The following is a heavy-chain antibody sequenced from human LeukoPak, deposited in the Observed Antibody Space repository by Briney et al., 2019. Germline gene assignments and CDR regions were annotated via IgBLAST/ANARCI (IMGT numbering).Heavy chain of an antibody. CDR3: ARDRDFIFDY. V-gene: IGHV3-48*03. CDR1: GFTFSSCE. CDR2: ISSSGSTI. D-gene: IGHD3/OR15-3a*01. Sequence: PGGSLRLSCAASGFTFSSCEMNWVRQAPGKGLEWVSYISSSGSTIYYADSVKGRFTISRDNAKNSLYLQMNSLRAEDTAVYYCARDRDFIFDYWGQGTLVTVSS. J-gene: IGHJ4*02.